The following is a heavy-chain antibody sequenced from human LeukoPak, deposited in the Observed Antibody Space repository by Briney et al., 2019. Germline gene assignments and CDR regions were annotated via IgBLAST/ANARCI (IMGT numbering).Heavy chain of an antibody. CDR2: ISAYNGNT. D-gene: IGHD6-19*01. CDR3: ARDLSSGWYFNYYYGMDV. V-gene: IGHV1-18*01. J-gene: IGHJ6*02. Sequence: ASVKVSCKASGYTFTSYGISWVRQAPGQGLEWMGWISAYNGNTNYAQKLQGRVTMTTDTSTSTAYMELRSLRSDDTAVYYCARDLSSGWYFNYYYGMDVWGQGTTVTVSS. CDR1: GYTFTSYG.